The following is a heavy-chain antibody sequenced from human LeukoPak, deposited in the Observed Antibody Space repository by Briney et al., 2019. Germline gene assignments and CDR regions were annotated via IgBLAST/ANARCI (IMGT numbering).Heavy chain of an antibody. CDR3: ARGGATYYYDSSGYYYWTN. J-gene: IGHJ4*02. CDR1: GGSFSGYY. V-gene: IGHV4-34*01. D-gene: IGHD3-22*01. CDR2: INHSGST. Sequence: SETLSLTCAVYGGSFSGYYWSWIRQPPGKGLEWIGEINHSGSTNSNPSLKSRVTISVDTSKNQFSLKLSTVTAEDTAVYYCARGGATYYYDSSGYYYWTNWGQGTLVTVSS.